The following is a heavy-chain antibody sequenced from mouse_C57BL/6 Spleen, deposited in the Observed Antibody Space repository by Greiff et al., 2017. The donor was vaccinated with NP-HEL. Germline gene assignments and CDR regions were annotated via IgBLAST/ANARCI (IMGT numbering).Heavy chain of an antibody. Sequence: EVKLMESEGGLVQPGSSMKLSCTASGFTFSDYYMAWVRQVPEKGLEWVANINYDGSSTYYLDSLKSRFIISRDNAKNILYLQMSSLKSEDTATYYCARYDGYYDYFDYWGQGTTLTVSS. CDR3: ARYDGYYDYFDY. D-gene: IGHD2-3*01. J-gene: IGHJ2*01. V-gene: IGHV5-16*01. CDR1: GFTFSDYY. CDR2: INYDGSST.